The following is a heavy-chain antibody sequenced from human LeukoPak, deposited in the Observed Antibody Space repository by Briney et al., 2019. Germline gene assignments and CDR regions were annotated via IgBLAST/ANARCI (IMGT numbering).Heavy chain of an antibody. D-gene: IGHD2-15*01. V-gene: IGHV3-21*01. Sequence: TSETLSLNCAVYGGSFSAYYWSWVRQPPGKGLEWVSSISSSSSYIYYADSVKGRFTISRDNAKNSLYLQMNSLRAEDTAVYYCARSGSLDDYWGQGTLVTVSS. CDR2: ISSSSSYI. J-gene: IGHJ4*02. CDR1: GGSFSAYY. CDR3: ARSGSLDDY.